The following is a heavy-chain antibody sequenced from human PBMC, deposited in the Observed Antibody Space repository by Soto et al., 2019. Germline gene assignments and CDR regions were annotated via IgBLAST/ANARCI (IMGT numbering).Heavy chain of an antibody. J-gene: IGHJ6*02. CDR3: AIMNYPYYYGMDV. D-gene: IGHD1-7*01. CDR1: GGALRGYN. Sequence: PSETVSHTDAVYGGALRGYNWSWIRKPPGKGLEWIGEINHSGSTNHNPSLKSRVNISVDTSKKQLYLKLSSVTAADTAVYYCAIMNYPYYYGMDVWGQGTTV. V-gene: IGHV4-34*01. CDR2: INHSGST.